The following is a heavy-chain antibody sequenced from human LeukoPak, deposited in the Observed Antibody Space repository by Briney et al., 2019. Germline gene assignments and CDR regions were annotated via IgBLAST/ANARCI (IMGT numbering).Heavy chain of an antibody. D-gene: IGHD4-17*01. J-gene: IGHJ4*02. V-gene: IGHV3-48*03. CDR3: ANHPYGDYEARNY. CDR1: GFTFSSYE. CDR2: ISSSGSTI. Sequence: GGSLRLSCAASGFTFSSYEMNWVRQAPGKGLEWVSYISSSGSTIYYADSVKGRFTISRDNAKNSLYLQMNSLRAEDTAVYYCANHPYGDYEARNYWGQGTLVTVSS.